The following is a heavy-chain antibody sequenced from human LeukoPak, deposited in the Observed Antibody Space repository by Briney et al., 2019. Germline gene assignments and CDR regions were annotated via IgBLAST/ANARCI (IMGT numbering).Heavy chain of an antibody. CDR2: INPNSGGT. D-gene: IGHD6-6*01. V-gene: IGHV1-2*02. Sequence: GASVKVSCKASGYTFTGYYMHWVRQAPGQGLEWMGWINPNSGGTNYAQKFQGRVTMTRDTSISTAYMELSRLRSDDTAVYYCARGSSPNPTYYYGMDVWGQGTTVTVSS. J-gene: IGHJ6*02. CDR3: ARGSSPNPTYYYGMDV. CDR1: GYTFTGYY.